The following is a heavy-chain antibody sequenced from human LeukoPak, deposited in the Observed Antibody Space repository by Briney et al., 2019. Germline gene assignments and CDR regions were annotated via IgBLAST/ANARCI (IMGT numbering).Heavy chain of an antibody. CDR3: ASGDGSNPFDY. CDR1: GGSISSYY. J-gene: IGHJ4*02. Sequence: SETLSLTCTVSGGSISSYYWMWIRQPPGKGLEWIGYIYYSGSTNYNPSLKSRVTISVDTSKNQFSLKLSSVTAADTAVYYCASGDGSNPFDYWGQGTLVTVSS. D-gene: IGHD5-24*01. V-gene: IGHV4-59*01. CDR2: IYYSGST.